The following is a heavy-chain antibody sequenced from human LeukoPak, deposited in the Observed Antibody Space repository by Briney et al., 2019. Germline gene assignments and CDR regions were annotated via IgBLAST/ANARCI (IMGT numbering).Heavy chain of an antibody. D-gene: IGHD6-13*01. J-gene: IGHJ3*02. CDR2: IYYSGST. V-gene: IGHV4-59*08. Sequence: SETLSLTCTVSGGSISSYYWSWIRHPPAKGLEWIGYIYYSGSTNYNPSLKSRVTIFVDTSKTQFFLKLSSVTAADTAVYHCARHSYSSSWLGAFGIWGQGTMVTVSS. CDR3: ARHSYSSSWLGAFGI. CDR1: GGSISSYY.